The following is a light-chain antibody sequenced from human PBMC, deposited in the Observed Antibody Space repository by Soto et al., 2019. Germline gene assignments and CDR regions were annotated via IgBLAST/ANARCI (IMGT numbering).Light chain of an antibody. CDR3: QKYNSGLWT. V-gene: IGKV1-27*01. J-gene: IGKJ1*01. CDR2: AAS. CDR1: QGISSY. Sequence: DIQMTQSPSSLSASVGDRVTITCRASQGISSYLAWYQQKPGKVPKLLIYAASTLQSGVPSRFSGSGSGTDVTLTISSLQPEDVATYYCQKYNSGLWTFGQGTKVEIK.